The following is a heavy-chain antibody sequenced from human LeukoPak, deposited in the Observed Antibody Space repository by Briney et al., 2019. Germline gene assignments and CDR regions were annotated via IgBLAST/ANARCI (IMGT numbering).Heavy chain of an antibody. CDR1: GGSVSGYY. CDR2: VYYSGST. CDR3: ARIHRYCSGGACYVLDN. J-gene: IGHJ4*02. D-gene: IGHD2-15*01. V-gene: IGHV4-59*02. Sequence: SETLSLTCVVSGGSVSGYYWGWIRQPPGRGLEWIGYVYYSGSTNYNPSFKSRTTISVDTSRNQFSLQLSSVTAADTAVYYCARIHRYCSGGACYVLDNWGQGTLVAVSS.